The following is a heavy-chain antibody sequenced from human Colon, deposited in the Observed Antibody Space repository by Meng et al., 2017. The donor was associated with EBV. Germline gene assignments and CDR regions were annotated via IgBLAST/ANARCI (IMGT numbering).Heavy chain of an antibody. V-gene: IGHV4-4*02. J-gene: IGHJ4*02. Sequence: PLPGSGPGLVKPSVPLSLTCGVSGFLISSNIRWTWVRQPPGKGLEWIGDIDDSGSTNYNPSLNSRISISLDKSKNHFSLKVNSVTAADTAVYYCARGKQDAWELLAYWGQGALVTVSS. CDR3: ARGKQDAWELLAY. D-gene: IGHD1-26*01. CDR2: IDDSGST. CDR1: GFLISSNIR.